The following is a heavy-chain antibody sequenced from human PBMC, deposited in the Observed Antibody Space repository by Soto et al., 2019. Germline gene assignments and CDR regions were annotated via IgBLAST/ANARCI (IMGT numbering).Heavy chain of an antibody. D-gene: IGHD3-3*01. V-gene: IGHV4-34*01. CDR2: INHSGST. Sequence: SETLSLTCAVYGGSFSGYYWSWIRHPPGKGLEWIGEINHSGSTNYNPSLKSRVTISVDTSKNQFSLKLSSVTAADTAVYYCARGIYDFWSGYHTGFYYWGQGTLVTVSS. J-gene: IGHJ4*02. CDR1: GGSFSGYY. CDR3: ARGIYDFWSGYHTGFYY.